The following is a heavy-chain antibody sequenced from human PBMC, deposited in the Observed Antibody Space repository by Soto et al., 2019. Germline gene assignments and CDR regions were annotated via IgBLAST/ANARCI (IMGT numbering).Heavy chain of an antibody. J-gene: IGHJ6*02. CDR3: ARQHNTAPYYYYGMDV. CDR2: IDPSDSYT. V-gene: IGHV5-10-1*01. Sequence: GESLKISCKGSGYSFTSYWISWVRQMPGKGLEWMGRIDPSDSYTNYSPSFQGHVTISADKSISTAYLQWSSLKASDTAMYYCARQHNTAPYYYYGMDVWGQGTTVTAP. CDR1: GYSFTSYW. D-gene: IGHD5-18*01.